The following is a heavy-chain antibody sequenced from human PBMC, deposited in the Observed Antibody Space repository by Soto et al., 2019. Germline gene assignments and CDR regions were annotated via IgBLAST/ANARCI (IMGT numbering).Heavy chain of an antibody. CDR2: TYYRSKWSY. J-gene: IGHJ4*02. V-gene: IGHV6-1*01. D-gene: IGHD1-26*01. CDR3: ARGRHSGFDY. CDR1: GDSVSTNSVA. Sequence: QVQLQQSGPGLVKPSQTLSLTCAISGDSVSTNSVAWNWLRQSPSRGLEWLGRTYYRSKWSYDYAVSVKSRITINPDTSKNQFSLQLNSVIPEDKAVYYCARGRHSGFDYWGQGTLVTVSS.